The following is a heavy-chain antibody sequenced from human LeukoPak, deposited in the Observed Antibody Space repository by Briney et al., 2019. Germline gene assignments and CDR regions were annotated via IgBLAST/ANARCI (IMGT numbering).Heavy chain of an antibody. V-gene: IGHV3-53*03. CDR2: IYSGGST. CDR1: GFTVSSNY. J-gene: IGHJ4*02. D-gene: IGHD6-19*01. CDR3: ARVQRGIAVALDY. Sequence: PGGSLRLSCAASGFTVSSNYMSWVRQAPGKGLEWVSVIYSGGSTYYADSVKGRFTISRDNVKNLLYLQMNSLRAEDTAVYYCARVQRGIAVALDYWGQGTLATVSS.